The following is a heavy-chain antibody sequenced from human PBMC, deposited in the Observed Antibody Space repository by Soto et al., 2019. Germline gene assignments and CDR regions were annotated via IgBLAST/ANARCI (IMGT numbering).Heavy chain of an antibody. V-gene: IGHV3-21*01. D-gene: IGHD2-15*01. CDR2: ISSGSSYI. J-gene: IGHJ3*02. Sequence: EVQLVESGGGLVKPGGSLRLSCAASGFTFSSYSMNWVRQAPGKGLEWVSSISSGSSYIYYADSVKGRFTISRDNAKNSLYLQMNSLRAEDTAVYYCARDHGLSSYAFDIWGQGTMVTVSS. CDR3: ARDHGLSSYAFDI. CDR1: GFTFSSYS.